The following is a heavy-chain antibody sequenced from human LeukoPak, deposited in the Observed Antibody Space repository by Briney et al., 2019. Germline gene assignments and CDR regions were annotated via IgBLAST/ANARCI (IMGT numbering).Heavy chain of an antibody. CDR2: INHSGST. CDR1: GGSFSGYY. D-gene: IGHD3-22*01. V-gene: IGHV4-34*01. J-gene: IGHJ4*02. Sequence: PSETLSLTCAVYGGSFSGYYWSWIRQPPGKGLEWIGEINHSGSTNYNPSLKSRVTISVDTSKNQFSLKLSSVTAADTAVYYCARGVRTMIGESSSGTFDYWGQGTLVTVSS. CDR3: ARGVRTMIGESSSGTFDY.